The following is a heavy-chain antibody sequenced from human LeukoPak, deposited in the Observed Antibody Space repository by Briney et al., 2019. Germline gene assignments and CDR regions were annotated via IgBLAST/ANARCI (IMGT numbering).Heavy chain of an antibody. CDR3: ARLWAGYYDSRGAFDT. J-gene: IGHJ3*02. D-gene: IGHD3-22*01. CDR1: GGSISSYY. V-gene: IGHV4-59*01. CDR2: IYYSGST. Sequence: SETLSLICTVSGGSISSYYWSWIRQPPGKGLEWIGYIYYSGSTNYNPSLKSRVTISVDTSKNQFSLKLSSVTAADTAVYYCARLWAGYYDSRGAFDTWGQGTMVTVSS.